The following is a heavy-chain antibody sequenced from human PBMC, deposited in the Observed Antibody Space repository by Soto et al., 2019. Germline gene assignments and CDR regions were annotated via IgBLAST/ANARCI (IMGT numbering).Heavy chain of an antibody. D-gene: IGHD3-3*01. CDR1: GGSISSYY. CDR3: ARATHYDFWSGYFAPRMDV. V-gene: IGHV4-59*01. Sequence: PSETLSLTCTVSGGSISSYYWSWIRQPPGKGLEWIGYIYYSGSTNYNPSLKSRVTISVDTSKNQFSLKLSSVTAADTAVYYCARATHYDFWSGYFAPRMDVWGKGTTVTVSS. CDR2: IYYSGST. J-gene: IGHJ6*04.